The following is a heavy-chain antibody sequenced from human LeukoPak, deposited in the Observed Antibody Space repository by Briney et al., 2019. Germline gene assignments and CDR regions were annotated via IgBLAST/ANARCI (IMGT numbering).Heavy chain of an antibody. V-gene: IGHV4-34*01. CDR3: AGGHIVVVPAATYYMDV. D-gene: IGHD2-2*01. J-gene: IGHJ6*03. CDR1: GGSFSGYY. CDR2: INHSGST. Sequence: SETLSLTCAVYGGSFSGYYWSWIRQPPGKGLEWIGEINHSGSTNYNPSLKSRDTISVDTSKNQFSLKLSSVTAADTAVYYWAGGHIVVVPAATYYMDVWGKGTTVTISS.